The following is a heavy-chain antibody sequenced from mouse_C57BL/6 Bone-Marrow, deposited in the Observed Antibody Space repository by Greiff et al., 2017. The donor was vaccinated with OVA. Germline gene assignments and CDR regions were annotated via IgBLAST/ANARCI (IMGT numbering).Heavy chain of an antibody. CDR3: AREGNGYYAMDY. V-gene: IGHV1-50*01. J-gene: IGHJ4*01. CDR2: IDPSDSYT. CDR1: GYTFTSYW. Sequence: VQLQQPGAELVKPGASVKLSCKASGYTFTSYWMQWVKQRPGQGLEWIGEIDPSDSYTNYNQKFKGKATLTVDTSSSTAYMQLSSLTSDDSAVYYCAREGNGYYAMDYWGQGTSVTVSS.